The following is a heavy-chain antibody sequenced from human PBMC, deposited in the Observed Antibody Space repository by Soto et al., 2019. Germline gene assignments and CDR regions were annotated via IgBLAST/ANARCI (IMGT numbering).Heavy chain of an antibody. CDR2: IGPNSGGT. D-gene: IGHD1-7*01. Sequence: QVQLVQSGAEVKKSGASVKVSCKASGYTFTGYYIHWVRQAPGQGLEWVGEIGPNSGGTKYAQKFQGRVTMTRDTSISTVYMELSNLSPDDTAVYYRGRGRSGELVVFYWGQGTLVTVYS. CDR3: GRGRSGELVVFY. CDR1: GYTFTGYY. J-gene: IGHJ4*02. V-gene: IGHV1-2*02.